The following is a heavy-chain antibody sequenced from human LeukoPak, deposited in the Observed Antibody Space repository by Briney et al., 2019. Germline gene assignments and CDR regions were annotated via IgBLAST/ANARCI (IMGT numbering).Heavy chain of an antibody. V-gene: IGHV3-53*01. Sequence: PGGSLRLSCAASGFTVSSNYMSWVRQAPGKGLEWVSVIYSGGNTYYADSVKGRFTISRDNSNNTLYLQMNSLRAEDTAVYYCARDPYYYMDVWGKGTTVTVSS. CDR3: ARDPYYYMDV. CDR1: GFTVSSNY. J-gene: IGHJ6*03. CDR2: IYSGGNT.